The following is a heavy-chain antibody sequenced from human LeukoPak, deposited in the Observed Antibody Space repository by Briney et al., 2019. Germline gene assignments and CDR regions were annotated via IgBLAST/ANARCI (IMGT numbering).Heavy chain of an antibody. CDR2: ISISGGST. J-gene: IGHJ4*02. V-gene: IGHV3-23*01. CDR1: GFTFSNYA. CDR3: ARGSKYSLDY. Sequence: GGSLRLSCAASGFTFSNYAMSWVREAPGKGLGWVSFISISGGSTDYADSVKGRFTISRDNAKNTLYLQMNSLRAEDTAVYSCARGSKYSLDYWGQGTLVTVSS. D-gene: IGHD6-6*01.